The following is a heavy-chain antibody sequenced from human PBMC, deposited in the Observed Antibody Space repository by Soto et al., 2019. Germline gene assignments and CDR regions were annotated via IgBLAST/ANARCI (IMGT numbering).Heavy chain of an antibody. CDR3: ASILGYCSGGSCYSV. D-gene: IGHD2-15*01. CDR1: GFTFSSYS. V-gene: IGHV3-48*02. Sequence: GGSLRLSCAASGFTFSSYSMNWVRQAPGKGLEWVSYISSRSSTIYYADSVKGRFTISRDNAKNSLYLQMNSLRDEDTAVYYCASILGYCSGGSCYSVWGQGTLVTVSS. CDR2: ISSRSSTI. J-gene: IGHJ4*02.